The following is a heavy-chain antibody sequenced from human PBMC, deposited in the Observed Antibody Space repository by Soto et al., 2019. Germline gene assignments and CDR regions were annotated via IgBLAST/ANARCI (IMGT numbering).Heavy chain of an antibody. Sequence: QVQLQESGPGLVKPSETLSLTCTVSGGSISSYYWSWIRQPPGKGLEWIGYIYYSGSTNYNPSLKSRVTISVDTSKNQFSLKLSSVNAADTAVYYCARDRACRRDGYSPFDYDGMDVWGQGTTVTVSS. CDR2: IYYSGST. D-gene: IGHD5-18*01. J-gene: IGHJ6*02. CDR3: ARDRACRRDGYSPFDYDGMDV. V-gene: IGHV4-59*01. CDR1: GGSISSYY.